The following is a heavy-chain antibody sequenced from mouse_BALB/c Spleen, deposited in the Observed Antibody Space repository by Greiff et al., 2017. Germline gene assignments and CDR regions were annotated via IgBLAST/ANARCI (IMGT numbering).Heavy chain of an antibody. CDR1: GYTFTSYW. J-gene: IGHJ2*01. V-gene: IGHV1-69*02. CDR3: TRLLRYYFDY. CDR2: IYPSDSYT. D-gene: IGHD1-1*01. Sequence: QVQLQQPGAELVRPGASVKLSCKASGYTFTSYWINWVKQRPGQGLEWIGNIYPSDSYTNYNQKFKDKATLTVDKSSSTAYMQLSSPTSEDSAVYYCTRLLRYYFDYWGQGTTLTVSS.